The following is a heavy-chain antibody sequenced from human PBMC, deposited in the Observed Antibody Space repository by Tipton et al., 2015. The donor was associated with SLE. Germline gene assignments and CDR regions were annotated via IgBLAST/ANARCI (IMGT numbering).Heavy chain of an antibody. V-gene: IGHV1-18*01. CDR1: GYIFTNYV. D-gene: IGHD6-19*01. J-gene: IGHJ3*01. Sequence: QLVQSGAEVKKPGASVKVSCKAPGYIFTNYVINWVRQAPGQGLEWMGWISVYNGNTNYAQKFQGRVTMTTDTTTTTANMGLRSLTSDDTAVYYCARKTSGWPHDAFDFWGQGTMVTVSS. CDR2: ISVYNGNT. CDR3: ARKTSGWPHDAFDF.